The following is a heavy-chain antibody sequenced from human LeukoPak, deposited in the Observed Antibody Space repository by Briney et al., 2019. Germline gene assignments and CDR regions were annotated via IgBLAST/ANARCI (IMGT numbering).Heavy chain of an antibody. CDR1: GFTFRSYA. V-gene: IGHV3-23*01. D-gene: IGHD1-26*01. Sequence: GGSLRLSXAASGFTFRSYAMSWVRQAPGKGLEWVSAISGSGGSTYYADSVKGRFTISRDNSKNTLYLQMNSLRAEDTAVYYCAKGSRVGATVGDAFDIWGQGTMVTVSS. J-gene: IGHJ3*02. CDR2: ISGSGGST. CDR3: AKGSRVGATVGDAFDI.